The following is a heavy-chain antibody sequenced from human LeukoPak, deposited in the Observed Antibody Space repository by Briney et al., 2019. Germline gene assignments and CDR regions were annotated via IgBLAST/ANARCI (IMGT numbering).Heavy chain of an antibody. J-gene: IGHJ6*03. Sequence: PSETLSLTCTVSGGSISSYYWSWIRQPPGKGLEWIGYIYTSGSTNYNPSLKSRVTMSVDTSKNQFSLKLSSVTAADTAVYYCARSGYCSSTSCLHYYYMDVWGKGTTVTVSS. CDR1: GGSISSYY. D-gene: IGHD2-2*01. V-gene: IGHV4-4*08. CDR3: ARSGYCSSTSCLHYYYMDV. CDR2: IYTSGST.